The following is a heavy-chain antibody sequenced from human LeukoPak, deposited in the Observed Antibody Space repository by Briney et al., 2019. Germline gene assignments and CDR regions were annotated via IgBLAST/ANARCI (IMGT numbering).Heavy chain of an antibody. V-gene: IGHV4-34*01. Sequence: PSETLSLTCAVYGGSFSGYYWSWIRQPPGKGLEWIGSIYHSGSTYYNPSLKSRVTISVDTSKNQFSLKLSSVTAADTAVYYCARGLSSWRPYFDYWGQGTLVTVSS. J-gene: IGHJ4*02. CDR2: IYHSGST. D-gene: IGHD6-13*01. CDR3: ARGLSSWRPYFDY. CDR1: GGSFSGYY.